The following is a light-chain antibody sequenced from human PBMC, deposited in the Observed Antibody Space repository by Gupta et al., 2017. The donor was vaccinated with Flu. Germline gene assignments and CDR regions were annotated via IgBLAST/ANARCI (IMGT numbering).Light chain of an antibody. J-gene: IGLJ3*02. CDR2: KEK. Sequence: SNIGSNVVSWYQNIPGTAPRLLIYKEKQRPSGVPDRFSGSKSGTSASLAIGGLQSEDEADYYCAAGDDSLTALSADGSLTGLWVFGGGTKLSVL. V-gene: IGLV1-44*01. CDR1: SNIGSNV. CDR3: AAGDDSLTALSADGSLTGLWV.